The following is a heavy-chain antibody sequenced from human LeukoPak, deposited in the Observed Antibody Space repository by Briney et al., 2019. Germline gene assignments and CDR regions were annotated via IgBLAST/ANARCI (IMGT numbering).Heavy chain of an antibody. V-gene: IGHV1-18*01. D-gene: IGHD4-23*01. CDR3: ARAAHGGNFEL. CDR1: GYTFTSYG. J-gene: IGHJ4*02. CDR2: INAYNGNT. Sequence: AASVKVSCKASGYTFTSYGISWVRQAPGQGLEWMGCINAYNGNTNNAQKLQGKVTMTTDKSTSTAYVELRSLRSDGTAVYYCARAAHGGNFELWGEGTLVSVS.